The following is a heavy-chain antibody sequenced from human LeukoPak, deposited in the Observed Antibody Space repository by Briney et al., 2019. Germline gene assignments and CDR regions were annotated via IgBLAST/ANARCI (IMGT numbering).Heavy chain of an antibody. CDR3: AKDGGGYYTWAFDY. Sequence: GGSLRLSCAASGFTFNSYGMHWVRQAPGKGLEWVAFIRYDGSNKYYADSLKGRFTTSRDNSKNTLYLQMNSLRAKDTAIYYCAKDGGGYYTWAFDYWGQGTLVTVSS. J-gene: IGHJ4*02. CDR1: GFTFNSYG. V-gene: IGHV3-30*02. D-gene: IGHD3-22*01. CDR2: IRYDGSNK.